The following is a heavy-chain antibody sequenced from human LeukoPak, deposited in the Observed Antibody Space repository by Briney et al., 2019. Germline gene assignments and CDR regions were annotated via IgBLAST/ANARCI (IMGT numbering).Heavy chain of an antibody. D-gene: IGHD3-10*02. CDR1: GGSISSYY. J-gene: IGHJ4*02. CDR3: ARGRAVPIDY. V-gene: IGHV4-59*01. CDR2: IYYSGST. Sequence: SETLSLTCTVSGGSISSYYWSWIRQPPGKGLEWIGYIYYSGSTNYNPSLKSRVTISVDTSKNQFSLKLSSVTAADTAVYYCARGRAVPIDYWGQGTLVTVSS.